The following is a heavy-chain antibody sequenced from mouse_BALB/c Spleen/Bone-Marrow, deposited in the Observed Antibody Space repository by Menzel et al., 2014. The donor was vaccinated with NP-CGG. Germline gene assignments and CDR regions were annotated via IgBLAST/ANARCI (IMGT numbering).Heavy chain of an antibody. CDR3: ARLGNDDAMDY. V-gene: IGHV5-6-2*01. Sequence: SGGGLVKLGGSLKLSCAASGFTFSSYYMSWVRQTPEKRLELVAAINSNGGSTYCPDTVKGRFTISRDNAKNTLYLQMSSLKSEDTALYYCARLGNDDAMDYWGQGTSVTVSS. D-gene: IGHD2-12*01. J-gene: IGHJ4*01. CDR2: INSNGGST. CDR1: GFTFSSYY.